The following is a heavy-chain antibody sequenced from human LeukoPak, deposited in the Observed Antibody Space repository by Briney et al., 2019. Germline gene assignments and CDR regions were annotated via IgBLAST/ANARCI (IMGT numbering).Heavy chain of an antibody. D-gene: IGHD1-26*01. CDR3: TRESGAFTPFGF. J-gene: IGHJ4*02. CDR1: GGSITTTNW. Sequence: SGTLSLTCAVSGGSITTTNWWSWVRQPPGKGLEWIGEVHLNGATNYNPSLESRFSMSIDKSNNHLSLEVTSVTAADTAMYYCTRESGAFTPFGFWGQGTLVTVSS. V-gene: IGHV4-4*02. CDR2: VHLNGAT.